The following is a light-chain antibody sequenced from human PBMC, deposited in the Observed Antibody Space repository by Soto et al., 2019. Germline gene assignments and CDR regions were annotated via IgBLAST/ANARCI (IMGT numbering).Light chain of an antibody. CDR1: QSINNN. CDR3: QQYNDWLALT. CDR2: GAS. J-gene: IGKJ4*01. V-gene: IGKV3-15*01. Sequence: EIVMTQSPATLSVSPGERATLSCRASQSINNNLAWYQQKPGQAPRLLIYGASTRATDIPARFSGSGSGTEFTLTISSLQSEDFAVYYCQQYNDWLALTFGGGTKVEIK.